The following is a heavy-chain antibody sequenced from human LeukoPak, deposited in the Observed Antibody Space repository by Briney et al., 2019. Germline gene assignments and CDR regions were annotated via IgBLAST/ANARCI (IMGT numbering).Heavy chain of an antibody. CDR1: GFTFSSYT. CDR2: IAGSSGYI. J-gene: IGHJ4*02. CDR3: AEGTIAAGRGFDY. V-gene: IGHV3-21*01. D-gene: IGHD6-13*01. Sequence: GGSLRLSCAASGFTFSSYTMNWVRQAPGKGLEWVSSIAGSSGYISYADSVKGRFTISRDNAKKSLYLQMTSLTAEDTAVYYCAEGTIAAGRGFDYWGQGTLVTVSS.